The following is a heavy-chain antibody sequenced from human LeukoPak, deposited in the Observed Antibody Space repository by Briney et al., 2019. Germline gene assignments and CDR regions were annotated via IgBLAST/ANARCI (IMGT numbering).Heavy chain of an antibody. CDR1: GGTFSSYA. J-gene: IGHJ4*02. D-gene: IGHD3-22*01. CDR2: IIPILGIA. V-gene: IGHV1-69*04. CDR3: ARESYYDSSRFDY. Sequence: SVKVSCKASGGTFSSYAISWVRQAPGQGLEWMGRIIPILGIANYAQKFQGRVPITADKSTSTAYMELSSLRSEDTAVYYCARESYYDSSRFDYWGQGTLVTVSS.